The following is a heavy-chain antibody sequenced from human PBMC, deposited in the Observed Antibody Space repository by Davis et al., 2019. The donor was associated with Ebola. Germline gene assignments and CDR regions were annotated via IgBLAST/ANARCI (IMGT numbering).Heavy chain of an antibody. J-gene: IGHJ6*02. D-gene: IGHD6-13*01. CDR3: ARDWGSSSSLRPGDYYYYGMDV. CDR1: GFTFSSYA. Sequence: GESLKISCAASGFTFSSYAMHWVRQAPGKGLEWVAVISYDGSNKYYADSVKGRFTISRDNSKNTLYLQMNSLRAEDTAVYYCARDWGSSSSLRPGDYYYYGMDVWGQGTTVTVSS. V-gene: IGHV3-30*04. CDR2: ISYDGSNK.